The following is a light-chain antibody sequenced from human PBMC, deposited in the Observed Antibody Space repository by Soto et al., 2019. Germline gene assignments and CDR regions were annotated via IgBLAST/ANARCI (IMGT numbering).Light chain of an antibody. CDR1: EDIRSY. CDR3: QQRKGYPIT. J-gene: IGKJ5*01. CDR2: TAA. V-gene: IGKV1-9*01. Sequence: GDGFTITCRASEDIRSYLAWYQQKPGKAPNLPIHTAATLQSGVPSRFSGSGSGTEFTLTISSLQPEDFATYYCQQRKGYPITFGQGTRLEIK.